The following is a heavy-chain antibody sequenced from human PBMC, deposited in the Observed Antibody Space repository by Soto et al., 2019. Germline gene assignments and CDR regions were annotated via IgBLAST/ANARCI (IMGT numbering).Heavy chain of an antibody. Sequence: EVRLVESGGGLVKPGGSLRLSCGASGFSFSGYSMHWVRQAPGKGLEWVSSIGSDSSKMFFGDSVRGRFTISRDNGKKSLFLDMKNLRAEDTGLYYCAKLPHSDYGDYVGSWGQGTLVTVSS. V-gene: IGHV3-21*01. CDR1: GFSFSGYS. CDR3: AKLPHSDYGDYVGS. D-gene: IGHD4-17*01. CDR2: IGSDSSKM. J-gene: IGHJ5*02.